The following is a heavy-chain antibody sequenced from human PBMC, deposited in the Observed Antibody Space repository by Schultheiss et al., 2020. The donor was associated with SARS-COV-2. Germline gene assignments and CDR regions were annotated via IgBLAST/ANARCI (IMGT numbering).Heavy chain of an antibody. CDR2: IGTAGDT. CDR1: GFTFSSYD. V-gene: IGHV3-13*01. CDR3: AKDLEPGIAAAGTWDY. D-gene: IGHD6-13*01. Sequence: GGSLRLSCAASGFTFSSYDMHWVRQATGKGLEWVSAIGTAGDTYYPGSVKGRFTISRDNAKNSLYLQMNSLRAEDTALYYCAKDLEPGIAAAGTWDYWGQGTLVTVSS. J-gene: IGHJ4*02.